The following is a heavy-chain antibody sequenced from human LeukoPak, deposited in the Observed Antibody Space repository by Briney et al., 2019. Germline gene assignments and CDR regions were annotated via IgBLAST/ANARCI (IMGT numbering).Heavy chain of an antibody. D-gene: IGHD2-2*01. CDR3: ARGEGGYCSSTSCYPPNFDY. J-gene: IGHJ4*02. CDR1: GFTFSSYT. V-gene: IGHV3-21*01. CDR2: ISSSSSYI. Sequence: PGGSLRLSCAASGFTFSSYTMNWVRQAPGKGLEWVSSISSSSSYIYYADSVKGRFTISRDNAKNSLYLQMNSLRAEDTAVYYCARGEGGYCSSTSCYPPNFDYWGQGTLVTVSS.